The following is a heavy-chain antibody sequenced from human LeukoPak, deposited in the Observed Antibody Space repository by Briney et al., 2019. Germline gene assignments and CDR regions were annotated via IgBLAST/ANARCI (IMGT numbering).Heavy chain of an antibody. J-gene: IGHJ4*02. CDR2: INPSGGST. CDR3: ASWGFMGDYGSGSAYYFDY. CDR1: GYTFTSYY. V-gene: IGHV1-46*03. D-gene: IGHD3-10*01. Sequence: ASVKVSCKAFGYTFTSYYMHWLRQAPGQRLEWMGIINPSGGSTSYAQKFQGRVTMTRDTSTSTVYMELSSLRSEDTAVYYCASWGFMGDYGSGSAYYFDYWGQGTLVTVSS.